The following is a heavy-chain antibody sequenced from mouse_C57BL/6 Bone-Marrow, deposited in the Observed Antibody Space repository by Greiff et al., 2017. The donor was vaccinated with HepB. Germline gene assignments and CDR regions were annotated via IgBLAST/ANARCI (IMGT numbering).Heavy chain of an antibody. V-gene: IGHV5-17*01. D-gene: IGHD1-1*01. CDR2: ISSGSSTI. CDR3: ARGGHYGY. J-gene: IGHJ2*01. CDR1: GFTFSDYG. Sequence: EVKVVESGGGLVKPGGSLKLSCAASGFTFSDYGMHWVRQAPEKGLEWVAYISSGSSTIYYADTVKGRFTISRDNAKNTLFLQMTSLRSEDTAMYYCARGGHYGYWGQGTTLTVSS.